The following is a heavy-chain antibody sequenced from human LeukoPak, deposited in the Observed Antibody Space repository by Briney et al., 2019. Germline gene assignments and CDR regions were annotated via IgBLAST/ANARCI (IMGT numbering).Heavy chain of an antibody. CDR2: ISSTSITI. J-gene: IGHJ4*02. CDR3: ARGWDWNTPGY. Sequence: GGSLRLSCAASGFSYSAYSMNWVRQAPGKGLEWVSYISSTSITIYYADSVKGRFTISRDNAKNSLHLQMNSLRPEDTAVYYCARGWDWNTPGYWGQGILVTASS. V-gene: IGHV3-48*04. D-gene: IGHD1/OR15-1a*01. CDR1: GFSYSAYS.